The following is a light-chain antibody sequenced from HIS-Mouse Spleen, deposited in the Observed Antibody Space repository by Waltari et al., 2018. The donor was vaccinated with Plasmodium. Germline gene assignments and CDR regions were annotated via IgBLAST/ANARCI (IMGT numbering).Light chain of an antibody. V-gene: IGLV3-27*01. Sequence: SYELTHPSSVSVSPGQTARITCPGDVLAKKYARWFQQNPGQAPVLVIYKDSERPSGIPERFSGSSSGTTVTLTISGAQVEDEADYYCYSAADNNLVFGGGTKLTVL. CDR2: KDS. CDR1: VLAKKY. CDR3: YSAADNNLV. J-gene: IGLJ3*02.